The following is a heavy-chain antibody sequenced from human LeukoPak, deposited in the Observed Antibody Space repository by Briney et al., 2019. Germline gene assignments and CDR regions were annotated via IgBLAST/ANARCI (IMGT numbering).Heavy chain of an antibody. J-gene: IGHJ4*02. V-gene: IGHV5-51*01. Sequence: GESLKISCQGFGYPFTTSWIGWVRQLPGKGLEWTAIIYAGNSDAKYSPSFQGQVSISTDKSISTAYLQWSSLKASDAAMYYCARLFVDTAMGTADFGYWGQGTLVTVSS. CDR2: IYAGNSDA. CDR3: ARLFVDTAMGTADFGY. D-gene: IGHD5-18*01. CDR1: GYPFTTSW.